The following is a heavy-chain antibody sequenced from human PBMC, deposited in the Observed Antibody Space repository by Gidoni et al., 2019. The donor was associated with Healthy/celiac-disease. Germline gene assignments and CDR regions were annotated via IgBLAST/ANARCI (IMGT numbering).Heavy chain of an antibody. CDR2: IYSGGST. J-gene: IGHJ4*02. V-gene: IGHV3-66*01. D-gene: IGHD2-21*01. CDR3: ARGRGEGETYYFDY. CDR1: GLIVSNNY. Sequence: EVHLVASGGGLVPPGGSLRLSCVAAGLIVSNNYMSCVRRAQGKGLEGVSTIYSGGSTFFGDSVEGRFTLSRDNSRNTVFLQMNSLRAEDTAVYYCARGRGEGETYYFDYWGQGTLVTVSS.